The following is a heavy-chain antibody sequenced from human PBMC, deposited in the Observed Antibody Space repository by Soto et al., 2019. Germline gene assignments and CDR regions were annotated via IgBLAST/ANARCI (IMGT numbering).Heavy chain of an antibody. Sequence: QITLKESGPTLVKPTQTLTLTCTFSGFSLSTSGVGVGWIRQPPGKALEWLAVIYWDDDKRYSPYLKSRHTTTKHTSRNQVVLTITSVDPGDTATYYCVQRASLGGSWDTGYLDYWGQGTLVTVSS. V-gene: IGHV2-5*02. CDR1: GFSLSTSGVG. CDR3: VQRASLGGSWDTGYLDY. CDR2: IYWDDDK. D-gene: IGHD6-13*01. J-gene: IGHJ4*02.